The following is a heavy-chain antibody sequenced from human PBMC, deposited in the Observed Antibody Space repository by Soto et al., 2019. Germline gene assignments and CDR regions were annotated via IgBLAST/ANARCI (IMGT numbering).Heavy chain of an antibody. CDR3: AQPPPYDTSGFYLGLWYFDL. CDR1: GFTFTSYA. V-gene: IGHV3-23*01. CDR2: INTSGGST. J-gene: IGHJ2*01. Sequence: EVQLLESGGGLVQPGGSLRLSCAASGFTFTSYAMTWVRQAPGKGLEWVSGINTSGGSTYYADSVKGRFTISRDNSKNTLHLQMNSLRAEDTDVYYCAQPPPYDTSGFYLGLWYFDLWGRGTLVTVSS. D-gene: IGHD3-22*01.